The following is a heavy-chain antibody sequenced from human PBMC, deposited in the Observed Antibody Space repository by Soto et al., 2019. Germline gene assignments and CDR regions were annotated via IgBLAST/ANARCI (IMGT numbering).Heavy chain of an antibody. Sequence: GGSLRLSCAASGFTFSSYSMNWVRQAPGKGLEWVAVISYDGSNKYYADSVKGRFTISRDNSKNTLYLQMNSLRAEDTAVYYCARDRSDSPHSYFDYWGQGTLVTVSS. CDR2: ISYDGSNK. CDR3: ARDRSDSPHSYFDY. D-gene: IGHD2-21*02. CDR1: GFTFSSYS. J-gene: IGHJ4*02. V-gene: IGHV3-30*03.